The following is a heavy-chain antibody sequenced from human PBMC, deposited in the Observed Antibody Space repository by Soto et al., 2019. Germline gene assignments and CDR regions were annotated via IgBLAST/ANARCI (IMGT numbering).Heavy chain of an antibody. CDR2: IYYTAST. CDR3: ARGEVFSYASTRFEI. V-gene: IGHV4-61*03. Sequence: QVHLQESRPGLVKASETLSLTCTVFVASISSGTYYWTWIRQAPWPGLEWVGHIYYTASTNYNPAPNDRVTRSVDTYKNHFSVQLTSVAAADTAVYSCARGEVFSYASTRFEIWGQGTLVTV. CDR1: VASISSGTYY. J-gene: IGHJ4*02. D-gene: IGHD3-16*01.